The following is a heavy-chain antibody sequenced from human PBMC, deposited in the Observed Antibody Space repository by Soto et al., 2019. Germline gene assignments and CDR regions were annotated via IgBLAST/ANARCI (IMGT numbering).Heavy chain of an antibody. V-gene: IGHV3-7*02. CDR1: GFSFNVYW. CDR2: INQDGSEK. CDR3: ASQGSPGY. D-gene: IGHD2-15*01. J-gene: IGHJ4*02. Sequence: GGSLRLSCAASGFSFNVYWMIWVRQAPGKGLEWVTNINQDGSEKYYVDSVKGRFTISRDNAKNSLYLQMNSLRAEDTAVYYCASQGSPGYWGQGTLVTVSS.